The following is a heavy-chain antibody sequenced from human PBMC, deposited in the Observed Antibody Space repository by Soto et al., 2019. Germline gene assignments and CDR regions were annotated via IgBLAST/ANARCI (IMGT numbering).Heavy chain of an antibody. CDR1: GGSIISSSYY. Sequence: PSETLSLTCTVSGGSIISSSYYWGWIRQPPGKGLEWIGSIYYSGSTYYNPSLKSRVTISVDTSKNQFSLKLSSVTAADTAVYYCARPPSDYWGQGTLVTVSS. CDR2: IYYSGST. J-gene: IGHJ4*02. CDR3: ARPPSDY. V-gene: IGHV4-39*01.